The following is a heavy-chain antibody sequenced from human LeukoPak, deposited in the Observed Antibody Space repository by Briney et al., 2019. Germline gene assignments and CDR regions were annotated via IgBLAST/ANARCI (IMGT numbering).Heavy chain of an antibody. Sequence: SETLSLTCAVYGGSFSGYYWSWIRQPPGKGLEWIGEINHSGSTNYNPSLKSRVTISVDTSKNQFSLKLSSVTAADTAVYYCASVNSTPYPWGQGTLVTASS. CDR3: ASVNSTPYP. CDR1: GGSFSGYY. D-gene: IGHD2-15*01. J-gene: IGHJ4*02. CDR2: INHSGST. V-gene: IGHV4-34*01.